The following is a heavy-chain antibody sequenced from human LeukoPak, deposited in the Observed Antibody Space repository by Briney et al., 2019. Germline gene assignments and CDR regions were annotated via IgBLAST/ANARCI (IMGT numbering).Heavy chain of an antibody. CDR3: ARDIIAVAGNWFDP. D-gene: IGHD6-19*01. CDR2: ISSSSYI. J-gene: IGHJ5*02. CDR1: GFTFSSYS. V-gene: IGHV3-21*01. Sequence: GGSLRLSCAASGFTFSSYSMNWVRQAPGKGLEWVSSISSSSYIYYADSVKGRFTISRDNAKNSLYLQMNSLRAEDTAVYYCARDIIAVAGNWFDPWGQGTLVTVSS.